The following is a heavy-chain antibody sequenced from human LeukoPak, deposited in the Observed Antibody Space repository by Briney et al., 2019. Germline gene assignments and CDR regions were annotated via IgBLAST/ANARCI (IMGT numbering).Heavy chain of an antibody. Sequence: GGSLRLSCAASGFTFSSYSMNWVRQAPGKGLEWVSYISSSSSTIYYADSVKGRFTISRDNDKNSLYLQMNSLGAEDTAVYYCARDGTWFGELFVYWGQGTLVTVSS. V-gene: IGHV3-48*01. D-gene: IGHD3-10*01. J-gene: IGHJ4*02. CDR1: GFTFSSYS. CDR2: ISSSSSTI. CDR3: ARDGTWFGELFVY.